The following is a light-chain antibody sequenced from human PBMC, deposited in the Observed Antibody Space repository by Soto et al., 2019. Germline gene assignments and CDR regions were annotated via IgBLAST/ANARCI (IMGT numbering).Light chain of an antibody. CDR3: QSYDSGVTGSV. CDR2: GDG. J-gene: IGLJ1*01. V-gene: IGLV1-40*01. CDR1: TSNIGAGYD. Sequence: QSVLTQPPSVSGAPGQRVTISCTGSTSNIGAGYDVHWYQQVPATAPKLLIYGDGKRPSGVPDRFSGSRSGSSGSLAISGLQPEDEADYYCQSYDSGVTGSVFGTGTKVTVL.